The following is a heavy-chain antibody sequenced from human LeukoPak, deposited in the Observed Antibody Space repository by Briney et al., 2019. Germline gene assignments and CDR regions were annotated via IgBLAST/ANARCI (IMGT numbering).Heavy chain of an antibody. V-gene: IGHV4-34*01. D-gene: IGHD1-26*01. CDR3: ARRGAKTGWFDP. CDR2: INHSGST. Sequence: SETLSLTCAVYGGSFSGYYWSWIRQPPGKGPEWIGEINHSGSTNYNPSLKSRVTISVDRSKNQFSLKLSSVTAADTAVYYCARRGAKTGWFDPWGQGTLVTVSS. J-gene: IGHJ5*02. CDR1: GGSFSGYY.